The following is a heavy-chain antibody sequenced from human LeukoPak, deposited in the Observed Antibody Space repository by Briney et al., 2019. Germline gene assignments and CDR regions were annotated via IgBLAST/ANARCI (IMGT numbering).Heavy chain of an antibody. CDR1: GFNFKNYG. CDR3: AKDEATIGYSYYCMDV. J-gene: IGHJ6*03. Sequence: PGGSLRLSCAASGFNFKNYGVHWVRQAPNKGLEWLSFIRYDSTKEFYADSVKGRFTISRDNFKNTLYLDMIDLRPEDTAVYHCAKDEATIGYSYYCMDVWGKGTTVTVSS. CDR2: IRYDSTKE. V-gene: IGHV3-30*02. D-gene: IGHD5-12*01.